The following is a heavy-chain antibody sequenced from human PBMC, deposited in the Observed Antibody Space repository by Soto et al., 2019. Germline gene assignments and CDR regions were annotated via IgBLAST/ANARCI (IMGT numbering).Heavy chain of an antibody. CDR3: ARAYCGGDCYWYYFDY. Sequence: GESLKISCKGSGYSFIDYWIGWVRQVPGKGLEWMGVIYPGNSDTRYSPSFQGQVTISADKSISTAYLQWSSLKASDTAMYYCARAYCGGDCYWYYFDYWGQGTLVTVSS. CDR2: IYPGNSDT. D-gene: IGHD2-21*02. CDR1: GYSFIDYW. J-gene: IGHJ4*02. V-gene: IGHV5-51*01.